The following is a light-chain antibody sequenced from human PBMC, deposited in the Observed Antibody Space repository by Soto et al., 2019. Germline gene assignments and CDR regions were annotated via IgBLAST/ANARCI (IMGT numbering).Light chain of an antibody. CDR2: WAS. Sequence: DIVMTQSPDSLAVSLGERATINCKSSQSVLYSSNNMNYLAWYQQKPGQPPNLLIYWASTRESGVPDRFSGSGSGSDFTLTISSLQAEDVAVYYCQQYYSTPPTFGQGTKLEIK. CDR3: QQYYSTPPT. J-gene: IGKJ2*01. CDR1: QSVLYSSNNMNY. V-gene: IGKV4-1*01.